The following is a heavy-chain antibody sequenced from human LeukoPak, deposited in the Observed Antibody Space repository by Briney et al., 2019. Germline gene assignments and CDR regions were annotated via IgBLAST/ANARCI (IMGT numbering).Heavy chain of an antibody. CDR2: IKKDGSEQ. D-gene: IGHD5-24*01. V-gene: IGHV3-7*01. CDR1: GLPFENYS. CDR3: ARDLGWLQSDY. J-gene: IGHJ4*02. Sequence: GGSLRLSCTASGLPFENYSLAWVRQAPGKGLEWVATIKKDGSEQYYVDSMKGRLTISRDNAKNSVYLQIHNLRAEDTAVYYCARDLGWLQSDYWGQGTLVTVSS.